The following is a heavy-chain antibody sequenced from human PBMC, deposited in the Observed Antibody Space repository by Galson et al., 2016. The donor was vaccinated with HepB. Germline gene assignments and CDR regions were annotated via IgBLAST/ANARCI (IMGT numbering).Heavy chain of an antibody. J-gene: IGHJ4*02. D-gene: IGHD2-21*02. CDR1: GFTFSSYV. CDR2: IRGSGRST. Sequence: SLRLSCAASGFTFSSYVVSWVRQAPGKGLEWVSSIRGSGRSTYYADSAKGRFTISRDNSKNTQYLKMNSLRPEDTAVYYCATQLHCGGDCPDPYYFDYWGQGTLVTVSS. V-gene: IGHV3-23*01. CDR3: ATQLHCGGDCPDPYYFDY.